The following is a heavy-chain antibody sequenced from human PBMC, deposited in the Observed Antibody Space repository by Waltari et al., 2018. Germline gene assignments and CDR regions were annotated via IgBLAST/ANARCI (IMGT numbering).Heavy chain of an antibody. V-gene: IGHV3-33*06. D-gene: IGHD3-10*01. CDR1: GFTFSSYG. CDR3: AKLGYYGSGSYPTNYYYYYMDV. CDR2: IWYDGSNK. J-gene: IGHJ6*03. Sequence: QVQLVESGGGVVQPGRSLRLSCAASGFTFSSYGMHWVRQAPGKGLEWVAVIWYDGSNKYYADSVKGRFTISRDNSKNTLYLQMNSLRAEDTAVYYCAKLGYYGSGSYPTNYYYYYMDVWGKGTTVTVSS.